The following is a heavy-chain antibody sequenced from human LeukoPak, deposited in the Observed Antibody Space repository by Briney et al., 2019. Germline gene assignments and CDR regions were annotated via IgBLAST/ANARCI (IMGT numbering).Heavy chain of an antibody. CDR2: ISYDGSNI. D-gene: IGHD6-19*01. CDR3: AKDQYFVAGYYSHMDV. CDR1: GFTFSSYG. J-gene: IGHJ6*03. V-gene: IGHV3-30*18. Sequence: GGSLRLSCAASGFTFSSYGMHWVRQAPGKGLEWVAVISYDGSNINYAESVKGRFTISRDNSKNTLYLQMNSLRAEDTAVYYCAKDQYFVAGYYSHMDVWGKGTTVTISS.